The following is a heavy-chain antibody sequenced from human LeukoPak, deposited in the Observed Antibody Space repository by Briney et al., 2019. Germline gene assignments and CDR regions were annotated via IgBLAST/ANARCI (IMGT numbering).Heavy chain of an antibody. V-gene: IGHV3-21*01. J-gene: IGHJ4*02. CDR1: GFTFSSYS. CDR3: ASNPFNYDFWSGYYPDY. Sequence: GGPLRLSCAASGFTFSSYSMNWVRQAPGKGLEWVSSISSSSSYIYYADSVKGRFTISRDNAKNSLYLQMNSLRAEDTAVYYCASNPFNYDFWSGYYPDYWGQGTLVTVSS. CDR2: ISSSSSYI. D-gene: IGHD3-3*01.